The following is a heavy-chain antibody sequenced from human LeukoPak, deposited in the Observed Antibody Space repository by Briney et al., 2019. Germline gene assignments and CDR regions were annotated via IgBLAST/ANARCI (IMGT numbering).Heavy chain of an antibody. CDR1: GGSISSYY. CDR3: ARRMVYVNTFDY. Sequence: PSETLSLTCTVSGGSISSYYWSWIRQPPGKGLEWIGYIYYSGSTNYNPSLKSRVTISVDTSKNQFSLKLSSVTAADTAVYYCARRMVYVNTFDYWGQGTLVTVSS. CDR2: IYYSGST. V-gene: IGHV4-59*01. J-gene: IGHJ4*02. D-gene: IGHD2-8*01.